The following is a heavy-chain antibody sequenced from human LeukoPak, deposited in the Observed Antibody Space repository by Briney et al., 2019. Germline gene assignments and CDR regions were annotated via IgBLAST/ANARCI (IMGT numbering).Heavy chain of an antibody. CDR1: GYTFTSYD. Sequence: ASVKVSLQASGYTFTSYDINWVRQATGQGLEWMGWMNPNSGNTGYAQKFQGRVTMTRNTSISTAYMELSSLRSEDTAVYYCARAPGGIMVSLLRKYYFDYWGQGTLVTVSS. CDR2: MNPNSGNT. V-gene: IGHV1-8*01. CDR3: ARAPGGIMVSLLRKYYFDY. J-gene: IGHJ4*02. D-gene: IGHD2-8*01.